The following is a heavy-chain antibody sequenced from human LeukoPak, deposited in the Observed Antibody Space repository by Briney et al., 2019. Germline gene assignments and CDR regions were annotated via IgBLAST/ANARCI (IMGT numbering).Heavy chain of an antibody. CDR1: GFTFNNYA. Sequence: GGSLRLSCAASGFTFNNYAMSWVRQAPGKGLEWVSGISGSGGRTYYADSVQGRFTISRDNSKNTLYLQMNSLRAEDKAVYYCAKDYDYGGVNWFDPWGQGTLVTVSS. V-gene: IGHV3-23*01. D-gene: IGHD4-23*01. CDR3: AKDYDYGGVNWFDP. J-gene: IGHJ5*02. CDR2: ISGSGGRT.